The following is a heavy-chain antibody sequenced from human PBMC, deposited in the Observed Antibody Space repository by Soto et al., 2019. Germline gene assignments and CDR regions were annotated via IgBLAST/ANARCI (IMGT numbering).Heavy chain of an antibody. J-gene: IGHJ1*01. D-gene: IGHD3-22*01. CDR3: AKDGLESYYDRSGYFQH. CDR1: GFTFSSYA. CDR2: ISGSGDNT. V-gene: IGHV3-23*01. Sequence: VQLLESGGGLVQPGGSLRLSCAASGFTFSSYAMSWVRQAPGKGLEWVSTISGSGDNTYYADSVRGRFTISRDNSKNTPYLQMNSLRAEDTAVYYCAKDGLESYYDRSGYFQHWGQGSLVTVSS.